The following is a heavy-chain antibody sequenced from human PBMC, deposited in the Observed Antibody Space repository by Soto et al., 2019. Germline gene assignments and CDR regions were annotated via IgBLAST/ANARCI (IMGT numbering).Heavy chain of an antibody. D-gene: IGHD2-2*01. V-gene: IGHV4-34*01. CDR3: ATTIGDIVVVPAGRVWYFDL. Sequence: QVQLQQWAAGLLKPSETLSLTCAVYGGSFSGYYWSWIRQPPGKGLEWIGEINHSGSTNYTPSLKSRVTISVATSKNQFSLRLRSVTAADTVVYYCATTIGDIVVVPAGRVWYFDLWGRGTLVTVSS. CDR1: GGSFSGYY. J-gene: IGHJ2*01. CDR2: INHSGST.